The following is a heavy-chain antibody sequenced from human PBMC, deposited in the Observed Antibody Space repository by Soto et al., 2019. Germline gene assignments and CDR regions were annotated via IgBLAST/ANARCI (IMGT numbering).Heavy chain of an antibody. V-gene: IGHV1-2*02. J-gene: IGHJ5*02. Sequence: ASVKVSCKASGYTFTGYYMHWVRQAPGQGLEWMGWINPNSGGTNYAQKFQGRVTMTRDTSISTAYMELSRMRSDETAVYYCARGPLVRRATTTWWFDPWGQGTLVTVSS. CDR2: INPNSGGT. D-gene: IGHD1-26*01. CDR3: ARGPLVRRATTTWWFDP. CDR1: GYTFTGYY.